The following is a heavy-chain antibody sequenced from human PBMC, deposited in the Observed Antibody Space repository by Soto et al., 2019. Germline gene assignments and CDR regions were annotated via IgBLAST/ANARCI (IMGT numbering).Heavy chain of an antibody. V-gene: IGHV3-21*06. J-gene: IGHJ4*02. CDR3: ARESEDLTSNFDY. CDR2: ISSTTNYI. Sequence: GGSLRLSCAASGFTFTRYSMNWVRQAPGKGLEWVSSISSTTNYIYYGDSTKGRFTISRDNAKNSLYLEMSSLRAEDTAVYYCARESEDLTSNFDYWGQGTLVTVSS. CDR1: GFTFTRYS.